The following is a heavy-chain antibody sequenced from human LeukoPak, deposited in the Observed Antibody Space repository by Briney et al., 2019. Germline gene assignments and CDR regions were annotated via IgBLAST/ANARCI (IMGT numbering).Heavy chain of an antibody. CDR2: INHSGST. Sequence: SETLSLTCAVYGGSFSGYYWSWIRQPPGKGLEWIGEINHSGSTNYNPSLKSRVTTSVDTYKNQFSLKLSSVTAADTAVYYCARGVPGIQIWLRKGRFDYWGQGTLVTVSS. D-gene: IGHD5-18*01. CDR1: GGSFSGYY. J-gene: IGHJ4*02. V-gene: IGHV4-34*01. CDR3: ARGVPGIQIWLRKGRFDY.